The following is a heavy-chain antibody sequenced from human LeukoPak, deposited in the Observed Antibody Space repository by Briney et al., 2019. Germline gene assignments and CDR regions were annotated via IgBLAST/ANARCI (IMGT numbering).Heavy chain of an antibody. CDR1: GGSFSGYY. J-gene: IGHJ4*02. D-gene: IGHD3-22*01. CDR2: INHSGST. V-gene: IGHV4-34*01. Sequence: SETLSLTCAVYGGSFSGYYWSWIRQPPGKGLEWIGEINHSGSTNYSPSLKSRVTISVDTSKNQFSLKLSSVTAADTAVYYCARHPTYYYDGSGYYTSYYFDYWGQGTLVTVSS. CDR3: ARHPTYYYDGSGYYTSYYFDY.